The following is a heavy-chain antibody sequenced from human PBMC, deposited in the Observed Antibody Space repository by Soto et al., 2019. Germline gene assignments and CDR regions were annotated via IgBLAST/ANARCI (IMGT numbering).Heavy chain of an antibody. V-gene: IGHV3-21*01. Sequence: PGGSLRLSCAASGFTFSSYSMNWVRQAPGKGLEWVSSISSSSSYIYYADSVKGRFTISRGNAKNSLNLQMNSLRAEDTAVYYCARVRSSGRTSGWGQGTLVTVS. D-gene: IGHD6-19*01. CDR1: GFTFSSYS. J-gene: IGHJ4*02. CDR2: ISSSSSYI. CDR3: ARVRSSGRTSG.